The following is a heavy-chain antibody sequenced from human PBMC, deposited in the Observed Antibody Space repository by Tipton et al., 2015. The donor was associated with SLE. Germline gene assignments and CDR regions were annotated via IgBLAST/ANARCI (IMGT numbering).Heavy chain of an antibody. CDR3: ARVEVGYCSGTICQIGFFDY. CDR2: INPNSGGT. Sequence: QSGAEVKKPGASVKVSCKASGYTFTGYYMHWVRQAPGQGLEWMGWINPNSGGTNYAQKFQGRVTMTRDTSISTAYMELSRLRSDDTAVYYCARVEVGYCSGTICQIGFFDYWGQGTLVTVSS. V-gene: IGHV1-2*02. J-gene: IGHJ4*02. D-gene: IGHD2-2*01. CDR1: GYTFTGYY.